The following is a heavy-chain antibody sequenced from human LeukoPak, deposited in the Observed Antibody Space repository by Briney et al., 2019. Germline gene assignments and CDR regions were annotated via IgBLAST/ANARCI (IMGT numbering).Heavy chain of an antibody. CDR3: ARDFDGMDV. CDR2: IKPKSGGT. Sequence: GDSLKVSCKASGYTFTGYYMHWVRQAPGQGLEWMGWIKPKSGGTNYAQKFQGRVTMTSDTSISTAYMELSRLKSDDTAVYYCARDFDGMDVWGQGTTVTVSS. J-gene: IGHJ6*02. V-gene: IGHV1-2*02. D-gene: IGHD3-3*01. CDR1: GYTFTGYY.